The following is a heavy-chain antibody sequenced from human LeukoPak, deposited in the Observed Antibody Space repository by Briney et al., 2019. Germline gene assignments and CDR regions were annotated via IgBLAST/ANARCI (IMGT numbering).Heavy chain of an antibody. CDR3: AKDMGYCSSATCYGLDY. D-gene: IGHD2-2*01. J-gene: IGHJ4*02. CDR1: GFTFSKYW. CDR2: IKEDGSQK. V-gene: IGHV3-7*03. Sequence: PGGSLRLSCAASGFTFSKYWMSWVRQAPGKGLEWVANIKEDGSQKNYVDSVKGRFTISRDNAKNSVYLQMNSLRAEDTAIYYCAKDMGYCSSATCYGLDYWGQGTLVTVSS.